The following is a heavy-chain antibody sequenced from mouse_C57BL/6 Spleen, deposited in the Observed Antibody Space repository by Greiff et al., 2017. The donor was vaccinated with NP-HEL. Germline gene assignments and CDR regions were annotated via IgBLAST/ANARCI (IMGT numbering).Heavy chain of an antibody. CDR3: ARNYDGYDYFDD. Sequence: VQLQQSGAELVRPGASVKLSCKASGYTFTDYYINWVKQRPGQGLEWIARIYPGSGNTYYNEKFKGKATLTAEKSSSTAYMQLSSLTSEDSAVYFCARNYDGYDYFDDWGQGTTLTVSS. CDR2: IYPGSGNT. CDR1: GYTFTDYY. V-gene: IGHV1-76*01. J-gene: IGHJ2*01. D-gene: IGHD2-3*01.